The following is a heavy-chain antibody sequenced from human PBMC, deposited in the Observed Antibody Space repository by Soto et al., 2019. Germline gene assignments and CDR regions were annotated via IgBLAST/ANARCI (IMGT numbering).Heavy chain of an antibody. Sequence: QVQLVQSGAEVKKPGASVKVSCKASGYAFTSYAMNWVRQAPGQRLEWMGWINAGNGNTKYSQKFQGRVTITRDTSASTAYMELSSLRSEDTAVDYCARSVGAARSDYWGQGTLVTVSS. CDR2: INAGNGNT. V-gene: IGHV1-3*01. CDR1: GYAFTSYA. J-gene: IGHJ4*02. CDR3: ARSVGAARSDY. D-gene: IGHD1-26*01.